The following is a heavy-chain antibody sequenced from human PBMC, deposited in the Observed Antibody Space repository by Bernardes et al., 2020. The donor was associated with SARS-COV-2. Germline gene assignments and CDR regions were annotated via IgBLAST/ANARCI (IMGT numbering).Heavy chain of an antibody. D-gene: IGHD3-22*01. Sequence: GGSLRLSCAASGFTFSSYWMHWVRQAPGKGLEWVSRINSDGSSTSYADSVKGRSTISRDNAKNTLYLQMNSLRAEDTAVYYCARVLTYYYDSSAYEGWFDPWGQGTLVTVSS. CDR1: GFTFSSYW. CDR2: INSDGSST. J-gene: IGHJ5*02. V-gene: IGHV3-74*01. CDR3: ARVLTYYYDSSAYEGWFDP.